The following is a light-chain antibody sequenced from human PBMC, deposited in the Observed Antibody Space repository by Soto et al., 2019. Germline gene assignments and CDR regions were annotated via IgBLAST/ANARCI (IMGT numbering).Light chain of an antibody. CDR2: EGS. CDR1: SSDVGSYNL. CDR3: CSYAGNNTLI. Sequence: QSALTQAASVSGSPGQSITISCTGTSSDVGSYNLVAWYQQHPGKAPQLMIYEGSERPSGISNRFSGSKSGNTASLTISGLQAEDEADYYCCSYAGNNTLIFGGGTKLTVL. J-gene: IGLJ2*01. V-gene: IGLV2-23*01.